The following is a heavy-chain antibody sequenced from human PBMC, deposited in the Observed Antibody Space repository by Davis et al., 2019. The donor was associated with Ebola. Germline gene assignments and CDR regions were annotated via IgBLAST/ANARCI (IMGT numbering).Heavy chain of an antibody. D-gene: IGHD1-20*01. CDR1: GGSISTNNW. CDR2: IYHSGTT. Sequence: SETLSLTCGVSGGSISTNNWWSWVRQPPGKGLEWIGEIYHSGTTSYNPSLKSRVTISVDRSKNQFSLKLSSVTAADTAMYYCVKDDVTAGRFNYWGQGSLMTVSS. CDR3: VKDDVTAGRFNY. V-gene: IGHV4-4*02. J-gene: IGHJ4*02.